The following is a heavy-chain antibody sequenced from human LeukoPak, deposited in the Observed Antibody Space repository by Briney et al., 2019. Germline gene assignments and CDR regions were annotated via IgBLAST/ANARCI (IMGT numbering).Heavy chain of an antibody. J-gene: IGHJ4*02. CDR2: IYTGGST. CDR3: ANPTIWSSGWSVAATGDRDY. D-gene: IGHD6-19*01. Sequence: PGGSLRLSCAASGFTVSSNYMSWVRQAPGKGLEWVSVIYTGGSTYYADSVKGRFTISRDNSKNTLYLQMNSLRAEDTAVYYCANPTIWSSGWSVAATGDRDYWGQGTLVTVSS. CDR1: GFTVSSNY. V-gene: IGHV3-53*01.